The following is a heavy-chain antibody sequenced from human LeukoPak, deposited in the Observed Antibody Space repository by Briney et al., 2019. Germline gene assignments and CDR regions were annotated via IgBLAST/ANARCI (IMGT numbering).Heavy chain of an antibody. D-gene: IGHD3-22*01. J-gene: IGHJ4*02. CDR1: GGSISSSSYY. V-gene: IGHV4-39*01. CDR3: ATRTYYYDSSGYYFDY. CDR2: IYYSGST. Sequence: SETLSLTCTVSGGSISSSSYYWGWIRQPPGKGLEWIGSIYYSGSTYYNPSLKSRVTISVDTSKNQFYLKLSSVTAADTAVYYCATRTYYYDSSGYYFDYWGQGTLVTVSS.